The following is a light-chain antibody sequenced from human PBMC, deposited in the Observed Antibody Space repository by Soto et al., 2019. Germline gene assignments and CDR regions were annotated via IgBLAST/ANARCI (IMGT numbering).Light chain of an antibody. V-gene: IGKV1-5*01. Sequence: DIQMTQSPSTLSASVGDRVTITCRASQSINIWLAWYQQKAGKAPKLLIYDASTLESGVPSRFSGSGSRTEFTLTISSLQPDDFATYYCQEYNSWRGEWTFGQGTKLEIK. CDR3: QEYNSWRGEWT. CDR1: QSINIW. CDR2: DAS. J-gene: IGKJ1*01.